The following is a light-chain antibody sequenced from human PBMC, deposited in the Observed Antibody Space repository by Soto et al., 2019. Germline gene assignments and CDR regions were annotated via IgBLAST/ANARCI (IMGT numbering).Light chain of an antibody. V-gene: IGKV1-27*01. J-gene: IGKJ5*01. CDR2: SAS. Sequence: DIQMTQSPSSLSASVVDRVTITCRASQAISVYLAWYQQKPGKVPKLLIYSASTLQSGVPSRFSGSGSGTDFTLTISSLQPEDVATYYCQKFNTAPLTFGQGTRLEIK. CDR3: QKFNTAPLT. CDR1: QAISVY.